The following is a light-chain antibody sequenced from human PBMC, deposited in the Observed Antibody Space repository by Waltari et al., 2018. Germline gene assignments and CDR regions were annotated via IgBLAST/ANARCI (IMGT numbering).Light chain of an antibody. J-gene: IGKJ4*01. V-gene: IGKV4-1*01. CDR2: WAS. Sequence: DIVMTQSPDSLTVSLGATATINCKSSQSVLYSSNNKNYLAWYQQNPGQPPKLLIYWASTRESGVPDRFSGSGSETDFTLTISSLQAEDVAVYYCQQYYNTPLTFGGGTKVEIK. CDR3: QQYYNTPLT. CDR1: QSVLYSSNNKNY.